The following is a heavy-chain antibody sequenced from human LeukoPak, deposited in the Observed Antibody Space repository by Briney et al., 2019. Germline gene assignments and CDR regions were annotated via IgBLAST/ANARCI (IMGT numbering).Heavy chain of an antibody. J-gene: IGHJ4*02. CDR3: ASCVAVPGLPDY. V-gene: IGHV3-74*01. CDR1: GFTFSSYW. D-gene: IGHD6-19*01. CDR2: INSDGSDT. Sequence: GGSLKLSCAASGFTFSSYWMYWVRQAPGKGLVWVSRINSDGSDTSYADSVQGRFTISRDNAKNTLYLQMNSLRAEDTAVYYCASCVAVPGLPDYWGQGTLVTVSS.